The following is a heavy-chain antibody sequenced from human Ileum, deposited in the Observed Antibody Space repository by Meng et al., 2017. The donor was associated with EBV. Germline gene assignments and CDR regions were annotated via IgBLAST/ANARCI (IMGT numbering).Heavy chain of an antibody. Sequence: QVQLQESGPGLWKPSETLSLPCTVAGGSISSYYWSWIRQPPGKGLEWIGYIYYSGSTNYNPSLKSRVTISVDTSKNQFSLNLSSVTAADTAVYYCARGGWSLDYWGHGTLVTVSS. CDR1: GGSISSYY. CDR3: ARGGWSLDY. V-gene: IGHV4-59*08. D-gene: IGHD2-15*01. J-gene: IGHJ4*01. CDR2: IYYSGST.